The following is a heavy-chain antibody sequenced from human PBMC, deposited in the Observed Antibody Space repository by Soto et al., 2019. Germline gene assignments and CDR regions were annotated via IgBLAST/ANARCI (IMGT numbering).Heavy chain of an antibody. V-gene: IGHV4-31*03. CDR2: IYYSGST. CDR3: ARYYCSGGSCWQGWFDP. Sequence: SETLSLTCTVSGGSISSGGYYWSWIRQHPGKGLEWIGYIYYSGSTYYNPSLKSRVTISVDTSKNQFSLKLSSVTAADTAVYYCARYYCSGGSCWQGWFDPWGQGTLVTVSS. D-gene: IGHD2-15*01. J-gene: IGHJ5*02. CDR1: GGSISSGGYY.